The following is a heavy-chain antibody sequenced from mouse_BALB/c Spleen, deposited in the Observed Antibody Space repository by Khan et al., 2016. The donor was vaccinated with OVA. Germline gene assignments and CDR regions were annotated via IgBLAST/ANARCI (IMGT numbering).Heavy chain of an antibody. CDR2: INTYTGEP. J-gene: IGHJ4*01. D-gene: IGHD1-1*01. CDR1: GFTFTNYG. Sequence: QIQLVQSGPELKTPGETVKISCKAPGFTFTNYGMNWVKQSPGKGLKWMGWINTYTGEPTYTDDFKGRFAFSLETSATTAYLQINNLKNEDTSTYCSARGYYGSDYAMDYWGQGTSVTVSS. V-gene: IGHV9-3-1*01. CDR3: ARGYYGSDYAMDY.